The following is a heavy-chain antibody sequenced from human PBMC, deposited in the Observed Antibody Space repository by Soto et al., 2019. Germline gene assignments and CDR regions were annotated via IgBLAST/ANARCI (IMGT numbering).Heavy chain of an antibody. V-gene: IGHV4-34*01. J-gene: IGHJ6*02. CDR2: INHSGST. Sequence: PSETLSLTCAVYGGSFSGYYWSWIRQPPGKGLEWIGEINHSGSTNYNPSLKSRVTISVDTSKNQFSLKLSSVTAADTAVYYCASRRKWYYYYYYGMDVWGQGTTVTVS. CDR3: ASRRKWYYYYYYGMDV. CDR1: GGSFSGYY. D-gene: IGHD2-8*01.